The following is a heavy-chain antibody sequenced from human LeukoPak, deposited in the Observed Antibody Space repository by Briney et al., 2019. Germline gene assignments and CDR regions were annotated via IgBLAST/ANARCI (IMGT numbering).Heavy chain of an antibody. J-gene: IGHJ4*02. Sequence: SETLSLTCAVSGYSISSGYYWGWIRQPPGKGLEWIGEINHSGSTNYNPSLKSRVTISVDTSKNQFSLKLSSVTAADTAVYYCARGFKRRELFSVSWDYWGQGTLVTVSS. CDR3: ARGFKRRELFSVSWDY. CDR2: INHSGST. V-gene: IGHV4-38-2*01. CDR1: GYSISSGYY. D-gene: IGHD3-10*01.